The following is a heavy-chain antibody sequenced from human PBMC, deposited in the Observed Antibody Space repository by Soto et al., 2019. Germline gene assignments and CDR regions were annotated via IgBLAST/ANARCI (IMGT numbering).Heavy chain of an antibody. V-gene: IGHV4-34*01. D-gene: IGHD5-12*01. CDR1: GGSFSGYY. CDR3: ARGGGYSGYDYVGFDY. J-gene: IGHJ4*02. Sequence: KPSETLSLTCAVYGGSFSGYYWSWIRQPPGKGLEWIGEINHSGSTNYNPSLKSRVTISVDTSKNQFSLKLSSVTAADTAVYYCARGGGYSGYDYVGFDYWGQGTLVTASS. CDR2: INHSGST.